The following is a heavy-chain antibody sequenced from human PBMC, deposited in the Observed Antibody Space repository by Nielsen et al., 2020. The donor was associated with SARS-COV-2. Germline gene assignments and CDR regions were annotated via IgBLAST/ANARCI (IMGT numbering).Heavy chain of an antibody. Sequence: SETLSLTCTVSRGSISNYYWSWIRQSPGEGLEFIAYVSYSGKTTYNPALKSRVTMSVDTSMNHFSLKLSSVTAADTAVYFCARSMVRGLWSGMDVWGQGSTVTVSS. V-gene: IGHV4-59*01. D-gene: IGHD3-10*01. J-gene: IGHJ6*02. CDR1: RGSISNYY. CDR2: VSYSGKT. CDR3: ARSMVRGLWSGMDV.